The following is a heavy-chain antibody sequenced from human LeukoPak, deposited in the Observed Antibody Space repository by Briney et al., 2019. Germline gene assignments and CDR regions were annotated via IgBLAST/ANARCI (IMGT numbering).Heavy chain of an antibody. D-gene: IGHD4-17*01. V-gene: IGHV3-9*03. CDR2: ISWNSGSI. CDR3: AKGGAVTTLPFDY. Sequence: GGSLRLSCAASGLTFDDYAMHWVRQAPGKGLEWVSGISWNSGSIGYADSVKGRFTISRDNAKNSLYLRMNSLRAEDMALYYCAKGGAVTTLPFDYWGQGTLVTVSS. J-gene: IGHJ4*02. CDR1: GLTFDDYA.